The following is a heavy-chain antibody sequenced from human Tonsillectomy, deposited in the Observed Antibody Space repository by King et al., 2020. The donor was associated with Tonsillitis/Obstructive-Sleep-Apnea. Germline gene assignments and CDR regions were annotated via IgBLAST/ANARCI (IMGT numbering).Heavy chain of an antibody. V-gene: IGHV3-33*01. J-gene: IGHJ2*01. D-gene: IGHD2-2*01. CDR1: GFTFSSYG. CDR3: ARGEDDCSSTSCSGGAFWYFEL. Sequence: VQLVESGGGVVQPGRSLRLSCAASGFTFSSYGMHWVRQAPGKGLEWVAVIWYDGSNKYYADSVKGRFTISRDNSKNTLYLQMNSLRAEDTAVYYCARGEDDCSSTSCSGGAFWYFELWGRGTLVTVSS. CDR2: IWYDGSNK.